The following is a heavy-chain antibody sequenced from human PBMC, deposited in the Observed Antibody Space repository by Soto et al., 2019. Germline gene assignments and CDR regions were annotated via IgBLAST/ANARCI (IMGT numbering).Heavy chain of an antibody. CDR3: ARGGDYYYYYGMDG. D-gene: IGHD4-17*01. V-gene: IGHV3-53*04. Sequence: GGSLRLSCAASGFTVSSNYMSWVRQAPGKGLEWVSVIYSGGSTYYADSVKGRFTISRHNSKNTLYLQMNSLRAEDTAVYYCARGGDYYYYYGMDGWGQGTTVTVSS. CDR2: IYSGGST. J-gene: IGHJ6*02. CDR1: GFTVSSNY.